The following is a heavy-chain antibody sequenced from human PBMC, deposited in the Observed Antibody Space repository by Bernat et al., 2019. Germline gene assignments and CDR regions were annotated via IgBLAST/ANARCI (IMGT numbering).Heavy chain of an antibody. D-gene: IGHD3-10*01. V-gene: IGHV3-23*01. CDR2: ISGSGDST. CDR3: ARYHYYGSGSFNY. J-gene: IGHJ4*02. CDR1: GFTFSSYA. Sequence: EVQLLESGGDLAQPGGSLRLSCAASGFTFSSYAMSWVRQAPGKGLEWVSGISGSGDSTYYADSVKGRFTISRDNSKNTLYLQMNRLRAEDTAVYYCARYHYYGSGSFNYWGQGTLVTVSS.